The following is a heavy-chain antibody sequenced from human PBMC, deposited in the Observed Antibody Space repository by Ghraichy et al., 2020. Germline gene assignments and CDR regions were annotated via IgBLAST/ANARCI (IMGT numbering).Heavy chain of an antibody. Sequence: SCAASGFTFSSYAMSWVRQAPGKGLEWVSAISGSGGSTYYADSVKGRFTISRDNSKNTLYLQMNSLRAEDTAVYYCAKDQPQTHYDILTGPSFYFDYWGQGTLVTVSS. CDR3: AKDQPQTHYDILTGPSFYFDY. CDR1: GFTFSSYA. D-gene: IGHD3-9*01. J-gene: IGHJ4*02. CDR2: ISGSGGST. V-gene: IGHV3-23*01.